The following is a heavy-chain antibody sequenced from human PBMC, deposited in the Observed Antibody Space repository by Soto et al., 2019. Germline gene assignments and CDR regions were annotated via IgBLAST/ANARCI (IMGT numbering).Heavy chain of an antibody. CDR3: ARDLPYYYDSMGGYYYYYGMDV. Sequence: QVQLVQSGAEVKKPGSSVKVSCKASGGTFSSYAISWVRQAPGQGLEWMGGIIPIFGTANYAQKFQGRVTITADESTSTAYMELSSLRSEDTAVYYCARDLPYYYDSMGGYYYYYGMDVWGQGPTVTVSS. CDR2: IIPIFGTA. J-gene: IGHJ6*02. CDR1: GGTFSSYA. D-gene: IGHD3-22*01. V-gene: IGHV1-69*01.